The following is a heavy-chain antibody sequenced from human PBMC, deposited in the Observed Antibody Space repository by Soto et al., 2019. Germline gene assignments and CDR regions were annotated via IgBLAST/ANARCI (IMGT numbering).Heavy chain of an antibody. V-gene: IGHV3-74*01. CDR1: GFIFKMSW. CDR3: TRGPRPISTGTGAY. Sequence: PGGSLRLSCAASGFIFKMSWMPWVRHSPGTGLVWISRIYNDGTYSDYADSVRGRFTISRDNVNDTLYLQMNNLRAEDSGLYYCTRGPRPISTGTGAYWGQGTQVTVSS. J-gene: IGHJ4*02. D-gene: IGHD3-10*01. CDR2: IYNDGTYS.